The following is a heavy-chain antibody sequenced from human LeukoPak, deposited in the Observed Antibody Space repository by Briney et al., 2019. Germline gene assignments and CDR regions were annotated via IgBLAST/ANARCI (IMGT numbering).Heavy chain of an antibody. CDR3: ARDYCSGGSCSRGFDY. D-gene: IGHD2-15*01. Sequence: ASVKVSCKASGYTFTSYGISWVRQAPGQGLEWMGLISAYNGNTNYAQKLQGRVTMTTDTSTSTAYMELRSLRSDDTAVYYCARDYCSGGSCSRGFDYWGQGALVTVSS. V-gene: IGHV1-18*01. CDR1: GYTFTSYG. J-gene: IGHJ4*02. CDR2: ISAYNGNT.